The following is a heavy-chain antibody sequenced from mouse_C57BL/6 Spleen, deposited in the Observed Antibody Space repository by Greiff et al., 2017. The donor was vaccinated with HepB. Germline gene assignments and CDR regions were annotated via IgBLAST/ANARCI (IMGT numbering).Heavy chain of an antibody. V-gene: IGHV3-6*01. CDR3: ARGGTYDDVAY. Sequence: EVQLQESGPGLVKPSQSLSLTCSVTGYSITSGYYWNWIRQFPGNKLEWMGYISYDGSNNYNPSLKNRISITRDTSKNQFFLKLNSGTTEDTATYYCARGGTYDDVAYWGQGTLVTVSA. CDR1: GYSITSGYY. D-gene: IGHD2-12*01. J-gene: IGHJ3*01. CDR2: ISYDGSN.